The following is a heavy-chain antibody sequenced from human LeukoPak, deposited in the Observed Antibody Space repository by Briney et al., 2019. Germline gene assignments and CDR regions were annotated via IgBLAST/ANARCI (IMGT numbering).Heavy chain of an antibody. CDR1: GGSISTYY. Sequence: PSETLSLTCTVSGGSISTYYWSWIRQPPGKGLHWIGYVYYSGSTNYNPSLKSRVTISADTSKNQFSLRLSSVTAADTAVYYCARDQASGWYRWFDPWGQGTLVTVSS. CDR2: VYYSGST. J-gene: IGHJ5*02. CDR3: ARDQASGWYRWFDP. D-gene: IGHD6-19*01. V-gene: IGHV4-59*01.